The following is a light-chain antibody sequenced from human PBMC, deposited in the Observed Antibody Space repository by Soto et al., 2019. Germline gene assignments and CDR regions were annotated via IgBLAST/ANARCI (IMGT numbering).Light chain of an antibody. CDR3: QQAATFPLI. CDR2: AAS. CDR1: QGITSW. V-gene: IGKV1-12*01. J-gene: IGKJ4*01. Sequence: DIQMTQSPSSVSAFVGDSVTITCRASQGITSWLAWYQQKPGKAPELLIYAASSLQSGVPSRFSGSGSETNFTLTISNLQPEDSATYYCQQAATFPLIFGGGTKVEIK.